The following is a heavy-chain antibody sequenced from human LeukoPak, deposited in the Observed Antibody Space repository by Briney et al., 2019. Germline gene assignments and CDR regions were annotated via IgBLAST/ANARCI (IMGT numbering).Heavy chain of an antibody. D-gene: IGHD3-3*02. CDR1: GFTFSSFA. J-gene: IGHJ5*02. V-gene: IGHV3-23*01. Sequence: PGGSLRLSCAASGFTSGFTFSSFAMSWARQAPGKGLEWVSAISGSGTATHYAASVRGRFTISRDNSKNTLYLEMNSLRAEDTAIYYCAKDISSTSSTPFDPWGQGTLATVSS. CDR2: ISGSGTAT. CDR3: AKDISSTSSTPFDP.